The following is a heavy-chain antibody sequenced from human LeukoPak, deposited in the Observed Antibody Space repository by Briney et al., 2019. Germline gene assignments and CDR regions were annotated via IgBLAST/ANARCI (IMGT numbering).Heavy chain of an antibody. V-gene: IGHV3-66*01. D-gene: IGHD3-16*01. Sequence: GGSLRLSCAASGFTVSRNYMSWVRQAPGKGLEWVSLIYSGGSTYYADSVKGRFTISRDNSKNTLYLQMNSLRAEDTAVYYCARETAAVWGSLDYWGQGTLVTVSS. CDR1: GFTVSRNY. CDR3: ARETAAVWGSLDY. CDR2: IYSGGST. J-gene: IGHJ4*02.